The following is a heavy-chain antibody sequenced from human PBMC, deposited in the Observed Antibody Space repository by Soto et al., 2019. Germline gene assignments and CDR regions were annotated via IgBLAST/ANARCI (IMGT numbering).Heavy chain of an antibody. Sequence: GGSLRLSCAASGFTFSNAWMNWVRQAPGKGLEWVGRIKSKTDGGTTDYAAPVKGRFTISRDDSKNTLYLQMNSLKTEDTAVYYCTTSVADTRSLNYGMDVWGQGTTVTVSS. CDR1: GFTFSNAW. J-gene: IGHJ6*02. CDR3: TTSVADTRSLNYGMDV. V-gene: IGHV3-15*07. D-gene: IGHD6-19*01. CDR2: IKSKTDGGTT.